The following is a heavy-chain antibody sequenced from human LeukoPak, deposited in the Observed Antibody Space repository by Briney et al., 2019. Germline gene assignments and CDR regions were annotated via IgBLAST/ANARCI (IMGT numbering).Heavy chain of an antibody. D-gene: IGHD6-19*01. Sequence: ASVKVSCKASGGTFSSYAISWVRQAPGQGLEWMGGIIPIFGTANYAQKFQGRVTITTDESTSTAYMELSSLRSEDTAVYYCARMLTIAVAGTSSWFDPWGRGTLVTVSS. CDR2: IIPIFGTA. J-gene: IGHJ5*02. V-gene: IGHV1-69*05. CDR3: ARMLTIAVAGTSSWFDP. CDR1: GGTFSSYA.